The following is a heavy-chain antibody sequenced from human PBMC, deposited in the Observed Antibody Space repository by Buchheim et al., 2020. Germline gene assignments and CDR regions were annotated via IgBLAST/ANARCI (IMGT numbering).Heavy chain of an antibody. CDR1: GFTFRTYA. CDR2: ILYDGSNE. Sequence: VQLVESGGGLVQPGGSLRLSCEASGFTFRTYAMHWVRQAPGKGLQWVGVILYDGSNEYYADSVQGRFTISRDNSKNTLYLQMNSLRAEDTAVYYCARPTAVTEYYFYAMDVWGQGT. V-gene: IGHV3-30-3*01. D-gene: IGHD6-19*01. CDR3: ARPTAVTEYYFYAMDV. J-gene: IGHJ6*02.